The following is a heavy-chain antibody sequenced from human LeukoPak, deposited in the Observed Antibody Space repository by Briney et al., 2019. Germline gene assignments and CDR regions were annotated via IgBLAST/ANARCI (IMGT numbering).Heavy chain of an antibody. CDR3: ARRVVGAMPFDY. J-gene: IGHJ4*02. CDR1: GFTFSDFN. CDR2: IATTSDAV. Sequence: GGSLRLSCAASGFTFSDFNMNWVRQAPGKGLEWISYIATTSDAVYYADSEKGRFTISRDNAKNSLYLQMNSLGDEDTAVYYCARRVVGAMPFDYWGQGTLVTVSS. D-gene: IGHD1-26*01. V-gene: IGHV3-48*02.